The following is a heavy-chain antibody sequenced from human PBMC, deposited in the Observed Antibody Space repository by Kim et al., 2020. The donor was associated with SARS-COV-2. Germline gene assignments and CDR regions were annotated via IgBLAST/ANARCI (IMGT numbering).Heavy chain of an antibody. J-gene: IGHJ6*02. V-gene: IGHV3-23*01. CDR2: ISGSGGST. D-gene: IGHD5-18*01. Sequence: GGSLRLSCAASGFTFSSYAMSWVRQAPGKGLEWVSAISGSGGSTYYADSVKGRFTISRDNSKNTLYLQMNSLRAEDTAVYYCAKDLNEPPVQLWYNYYYYYGMDVWGQGATVPVSS. CDR3: AKDLNEPPVQLWYNYYYYYGMDV. CDR1: GFTFSSYA.